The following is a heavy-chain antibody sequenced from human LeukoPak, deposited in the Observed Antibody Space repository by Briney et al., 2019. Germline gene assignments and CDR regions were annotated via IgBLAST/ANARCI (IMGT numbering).Heavy chain of an antibody. CDR1: GDSVSSNSAA. CDR2: TYYRSKWYN. D-gene: IGHD2-15*01. J-gene: IGHJ4*02. CDR3: ARVWVGSCSGGSCYFDY. V-gene: IGHV6-1*01. Sequence: SQTLSLTCAISGDSVSSNSAAWNWIRQSPSRGLEWLGRTYYRSKWYNDYAVSVKSRITINPDTSKNQFSLQLNSVTPEDTAVYYCARVWVGSCSGGSCYFDYWGQGTLVTVSS.